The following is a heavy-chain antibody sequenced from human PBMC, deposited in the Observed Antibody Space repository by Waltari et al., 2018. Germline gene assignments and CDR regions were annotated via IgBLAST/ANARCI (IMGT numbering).Heavy chain of an antibody. Sequence: EVQLVESGGGLVKPGGSLRLSCAASGFTFSSYSMNWVRPAPGKGLEWVSSISSSSSYIYYADSVKGRFTISRDNAKNSLYLQMNSLRAEDTAVYYCARAAKGYHYYGMDVWGQGTTVTVSS. V-gene: IGHV3-21*01. CDR3: ARAAKGYHYYGMDV. CDR2: ISSSSSYI. J-gene: IGHJ6*02. CDR1: GFTFSSYS. D-gene: IGHD2-15*01.